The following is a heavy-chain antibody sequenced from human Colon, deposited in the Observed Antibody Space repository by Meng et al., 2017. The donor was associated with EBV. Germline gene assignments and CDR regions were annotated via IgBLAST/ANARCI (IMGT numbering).Heavy chain of an antibody. J-gene: IGHJ4*02. CDR2: FVNNVDT. D-gene: IGHD3-10*01. CDR1: GYTFASYG. CDR3: ARGTPGRSYSDY. V-gene: IGHV1-18*01. Sequence: QVHPVESGAEVKKPGASVRVSCEASGYTFASYGISWLRQAPGQGLEWMGWFVNNVDTYSAQKFQGRVTMTTDTHTSTAFMELRSLRSDDTAVYYCARGTPGRSYSDYWGQGTLVTVSS.